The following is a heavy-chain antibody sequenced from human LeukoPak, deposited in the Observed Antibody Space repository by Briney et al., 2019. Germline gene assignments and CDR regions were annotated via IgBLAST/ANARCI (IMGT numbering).Heavy chain of an antibody. D-gene: IGHD6-13*01. V-gene: IGHV4-39*01. J-gene: IGHJ4*02. Sequence: SETLSLTCTVSGGSISSNTYYWGWIRLPPGKGLEWIGSIYYSGNTYYNPSLESRVTISVDTSKNQFSLNLNSLTAADTAVYYCARGQQLSLALDYFDYWGQGTLVTVSS. CDR3: ARGQQLSLALDYFDY. CDR2: IYYSGNT. CDR1: GGSISSNTYY.